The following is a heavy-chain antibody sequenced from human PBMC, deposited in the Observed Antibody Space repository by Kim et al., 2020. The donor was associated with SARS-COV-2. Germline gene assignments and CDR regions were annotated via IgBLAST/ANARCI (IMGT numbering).Heavy chain of an antibody. CDR1: GFTFSNAW. Sequence: GGSLRLSCAASGFTFSNAWMSWVRQAPGKGLEWVGRIKRNTDGGTIDYAAPVKGRFTISRDDSKNTLYLQMNSLETEDTAVYYCTRHIYYGSATCYNVFYYWGQGTLVTVSS. D-gene: IGHD3-10*01. J-gene: IGHJ4*02. CDR3: TRHIYYGSATCYNVFYY. V-gene: IGHV3-15*01. CDR2: IKRNTDGGTI.